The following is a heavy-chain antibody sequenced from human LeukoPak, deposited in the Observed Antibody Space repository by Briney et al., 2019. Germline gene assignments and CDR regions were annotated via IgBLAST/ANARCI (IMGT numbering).Heavy chain of an antibody. CDR2: ISGSGGST. V-gene: IGHV3-23*01. D-gene: IGHD5-18*01. CDR3: ASDVDTAMVTDY. Sequence: GGSLRLSCAASGFTFSSYAMSWVRQAPGKGLEWVIAISGSGGSTYYADSVKGRFTTSRDNSKNTLYLKMNNLRAEDTAVYYCASDVDTAMVTDYWGQGTLVTVSS. CDR1: GFTFSSYA. J-gene: IGHJ4*02.